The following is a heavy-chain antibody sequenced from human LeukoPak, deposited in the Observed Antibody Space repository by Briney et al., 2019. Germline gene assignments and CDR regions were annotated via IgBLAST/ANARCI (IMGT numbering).Heavy chain of an antibody. V-gene: IGHV3-21*01. Sequence: GGSLRLSCAASGFTFSSYSMNWVRQAPGKGLEWVSSISSSSSYIYYADSVKGRFTISRDNAKNSLYLQMNSLRAEDTAVYYCARDRGMATMEAIDYWGQGTLVNVSS. CDR1: GFTFSSYS. D-gene: IGHD5-24*01. CDR2: ISSSSSYI. J-gene: IGHJ4*02. CDR3: ARDRGMATMEAIDY.